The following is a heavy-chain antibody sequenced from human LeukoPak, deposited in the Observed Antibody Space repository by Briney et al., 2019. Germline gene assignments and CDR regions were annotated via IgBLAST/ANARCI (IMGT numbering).Heavy chain of an antibody. CDR1: GGSVSSSSYY. V-gene: IGHV4-39*07. CDR2: INHSGST. J-gene: IGHJ4*02. Sequence: SETLSLTCTVSGGSVSSSSYYWGWIRQPPGKGLEWIGEINHSGSTNYNPSLKSRVTISVDTSKNQFSLKLSSVTAADTAVYYCASGEGDYWGQGTLVTVSS. CDR3: ASGEGDY.